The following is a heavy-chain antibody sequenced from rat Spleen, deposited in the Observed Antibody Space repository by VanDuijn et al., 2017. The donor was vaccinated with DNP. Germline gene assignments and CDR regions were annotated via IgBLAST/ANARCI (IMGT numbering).Heavy chain of an antibody. CDR3: ARLESGRGYAMDA. J-gene: IGHJ4*01. CDR2: ISYDGSRT. Sequence: EVQLVESGGDLVQPGRSLKLSCAASGFTFSDYNMAWVRQAPKKGLEWVATISYDGSRTYYRDSVKGRFTISRDNAKSTLYLQMDSLRSEDTATYYCARLESGRGYAMDAWGQGTSVTVSS. D-gene: IGHD5-1*01. CDR1: GFTFSDYN. V-gene: IGHV5S10*01.